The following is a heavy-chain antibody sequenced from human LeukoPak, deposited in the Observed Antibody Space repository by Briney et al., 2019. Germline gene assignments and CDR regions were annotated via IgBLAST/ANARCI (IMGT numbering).Heavy chain of an antibody. CDR2: IYSGGST. CDR1: GFTVSSNY. J-gene: IGHJ4*02. D-gene: IGHD2-2*01. CDR3: AKDLSQNIVVVPAAKDY. V-gene: IGHV3-53*01. Sequence: GGSLRLSCAASGFTVSSNYMSWVRQAPGKGLEWVSVIYSGGSTYYADSVKGRFTISRDNSKNTLYLQMNSLRAEDTAVYYCAKDLSQNIVVVPAAKDYWGQGTLVTVSS.